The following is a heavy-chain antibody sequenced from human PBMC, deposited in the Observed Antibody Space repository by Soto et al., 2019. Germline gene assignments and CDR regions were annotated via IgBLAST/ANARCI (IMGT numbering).Heavy chain of an antibody. CDR2: ISYDGSNK. Sequence: GGSLRLSCAASGFTFSSSGTHWVRQAPGKGLEWVAVISYDGSNKYYADSVKGRFTISRDNSKNTPYLQMNSLRAEDTAVYYCAKKGQYGYYFDYWGQGTLVTVSS. V-gene: IGHV3-30*18. CDR1: GFTFSSSG. CDR3: AKKGQYGYYFDY. J-gene: IGHJ4*02. D-gene: IGHD3-10*01.